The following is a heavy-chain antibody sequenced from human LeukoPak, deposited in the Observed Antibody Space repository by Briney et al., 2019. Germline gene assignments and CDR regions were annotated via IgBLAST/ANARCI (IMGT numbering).Heavy chain of an antibody. Sequence: ASVKVSCKASGYTFTGYGIIWVRQAPGQGLEWLGWISAYKGSTKYPQMFQGRVTVTTYTSTSTAYMELRSLRSDDTAVYYCARADSGGYYVAYWYWGQGTLVTVSS. V-gene: IGHV1-18*01. J-gene: IGHJ4*02. CDR3: ARADSGGYYVAYWY. CDR1: GYTFTGYG. CDR2: ISAYKGST. D-gene: IGHD3-22*01.